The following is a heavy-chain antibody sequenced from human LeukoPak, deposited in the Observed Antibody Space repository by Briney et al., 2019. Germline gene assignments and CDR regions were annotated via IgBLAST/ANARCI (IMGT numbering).Heavy chain of an antibody. D-gene: IGHD4-23*01. V-gene: IGHV3-7*01. CDR3: ATDRKVGTWDPRFNY. Sequence: PGGSLRLSCSASEFTFSDYWMIWVRQAPGKGLEWVANIRQDDSEKNYVDSVKGRFTISRDNAKFSLYLQMSSLRAEDPAAYYCATDRKVGTWDPRFNYWGQGTLVTVSS. J-gene: IGHJ4*02. CDR1: EFTFSDYW. CDR2: IRQDDSEK.